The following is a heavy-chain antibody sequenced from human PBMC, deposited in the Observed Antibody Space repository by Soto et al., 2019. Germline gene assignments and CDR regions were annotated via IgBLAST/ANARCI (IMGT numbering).Heavy chain of an antibody. J-gene: IGHJ4*02. D-gene: IGHD1-26*01. CDR3: ARMSGTYYVPDY. CDR2: IYHSGST. Sequence: QVQLQESGPRLVEASQTLSLTCTVSNASITSSGYYWSWVRQPPGKRLEWIGYIYHSGSTFYSPSLQSRLTMSVDTSKNQFSLTLRSVTAADTAVYHCARMSGTYYVPDYWGQETLVTVSS. CDR1: NASITSSGYY. V-gene: IGHV4-31*03.